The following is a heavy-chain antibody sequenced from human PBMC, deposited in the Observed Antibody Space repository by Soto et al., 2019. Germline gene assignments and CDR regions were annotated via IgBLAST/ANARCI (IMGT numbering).Heavy chain of an antibody. CDR2: IWYDGSNK. CDR1: GFTFSSYA. J-gene: IGHJ4*02. CDR3: ARESSLPLDY. V-gene: IGHV3-33*01. Sequence: QVQLVESGGGVVQPGRSLRLSCAASGFTFSSYAMHWVRQAPGKGLEWVAVIWYDGSNKYYADSVKGRFTISRDNSKNTRYLQMNSLRAEDTAVYYCARESSLPLDYWGQGTLVTVFS.